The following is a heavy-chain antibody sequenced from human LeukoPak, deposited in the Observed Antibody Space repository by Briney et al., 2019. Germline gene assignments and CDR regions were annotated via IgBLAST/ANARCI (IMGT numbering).Heavy chain of an antibody. CDR3: ARSTIAAAGNVEY. J-gene: IGHJ4*02. CDR2: IYYSGSTGRSI. V-gene: IGHV4-59*01. CDR1: GGSISSYY. Sequence: SQTLSLTCTVSGGSISSYYWSWIRQAPGKGLEWIGYIYYSGSTGRSINHNPSLKSRVTISVDTSKNQFSLKLSSVTAADTAMYYCARSTIAAAGNVEYWGQGTLVTVSS. D-gene: IGHD6-13*01.